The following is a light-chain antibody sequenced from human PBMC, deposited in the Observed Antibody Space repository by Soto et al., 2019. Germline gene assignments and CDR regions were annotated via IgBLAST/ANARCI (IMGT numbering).Light chain of an antibody. CDR3: CSYAGSYTWV. Sequence: QSALTQPRSVSGSPGQSVTLSCTGASSDVGGYNYVSWYQQHPTKAPQLMIYDVTKRPSGVPDRFSGSKSGNTASLTISGLQAEDEADYYCCSYAGSYTWVFGGGTKLTVL. J-gene: IGLJ3*02. V-gene: IGLV2-11*01. CDR2: DVT. CDR1: SSDVGGYNY.